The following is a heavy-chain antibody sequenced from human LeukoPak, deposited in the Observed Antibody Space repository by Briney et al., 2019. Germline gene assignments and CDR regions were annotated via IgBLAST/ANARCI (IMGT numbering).Heavy chain of an antibody. V-gene: IGHV4-30-4*01. CDR1: GGSISTADYY. Sequence: RTSQTLSLTCTVSGGSISTADYYWSWIRQPPGKGLEWIGYIYYSGSTYYNPSLKSRVTISVDTSKNQFFLKLTSVTAADTAVYYCARASCGADCYSFDYWGQGTLVTVSS. J-gene: IGHJ4*02. CDR2: IYYSGST. CDR3: ARASCGADCYSFDY. D-gene: IGHD2-21*02.